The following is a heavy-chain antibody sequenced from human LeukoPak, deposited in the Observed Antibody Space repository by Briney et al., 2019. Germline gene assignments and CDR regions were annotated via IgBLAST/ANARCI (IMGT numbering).Heavy chain of an antibody. CDR1: GSTFSSDG. J-gene: IGHJ3*02. CDR2: ISGSSSYI. CDR3: ARDPYSSGWYKDAFDI. D-gene: IGHD6-19*01. V-gene: IGHV3-21*01. Sequence: GGSLRLSCAASGSTFSSDGMHWVRQAPGKGLEWVSSISGSSSYINYADSVKGRFTISRDNAQNSLFLQLNSLRAEDTAVYYCARDPYSSGWYKDAFDIWGQGTMVTVSS.